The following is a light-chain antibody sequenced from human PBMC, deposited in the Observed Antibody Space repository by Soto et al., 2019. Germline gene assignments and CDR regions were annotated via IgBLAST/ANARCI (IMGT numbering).Light chain of an antibody. Sequence: DIQMTQSPSTLSSSVVDRVTITCLASQSISSWLAWYQHRPGKAPSLLIYDASTLRSGVPSRFSGSGSGTEFTLTISSLQPDDFATYYCQNYNSYSEEFGQGTKVDIK. CDR1: QSISSW. J-gene: IGKJ1*01. CDR3: QNYNSYSEE. V-gene: IGKV1-5*01. CDR2: DAS.